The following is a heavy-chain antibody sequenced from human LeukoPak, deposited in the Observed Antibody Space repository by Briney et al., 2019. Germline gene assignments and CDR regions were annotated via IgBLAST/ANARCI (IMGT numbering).Heavy chain of an antibody. Sequence: SETLSLTCTVSGGSISRGDYYWSWIRQPPGKGLEWIAYMYYSGSTYYNPSLKSRVTMSADTSKNQLSLKLSSVTAADTAVYYCARPYYYDSRIDPWGQGILVTVS. J-gene: IGHJ5*02. V-gene: IGHV4-30-4*01. CDR3: ARPYYYDSRIDP. D-gene: IGHD3-22*01. CDR1: GGSISRGDYY. CDR2: MYYSGST.